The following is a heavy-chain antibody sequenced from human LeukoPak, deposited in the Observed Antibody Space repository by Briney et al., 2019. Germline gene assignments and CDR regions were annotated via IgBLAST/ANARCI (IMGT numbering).Heavy chain of an antibody. Sequence: ASVKVSCKASGYSLTNYFMHWVRQAPGQGLEWMGVLNLSGDGASYTQKFRDRVTMSTDTSTGTAYLDVRSLTSDDTAVYYCARDHSNWNYAPDFWGQGTLVIVSS. D-gene: IGHD1-7*01. V-gene: IGHV1-46*01. J-gene: IGHJ4*02. CDR1: GYSLTNYF. CDR3: ARDHSNWNYAPDF. CDR2: LNLSGDGA.